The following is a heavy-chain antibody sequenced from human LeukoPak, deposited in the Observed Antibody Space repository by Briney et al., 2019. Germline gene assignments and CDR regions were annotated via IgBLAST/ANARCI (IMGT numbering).Heavy chain of an antibody. CDR2: INSNGGST. CDR1: GFTFSSYA. D-gene: IGHD4-17*01. CDR3: ARADTVTAESAFGY. V-gene: IGHV3-64*01. Sequence: GGSLRLSCVASGFTFSSYAMHWVRQTPGKGLEYVSGINSNGGSTHYANSVKARFTISRDNSKHTLYLKMGSLRTEDMAVYYCARADTVTAESAFGYWGQGTLVTVSS. J-gene: IGHJ4*02.